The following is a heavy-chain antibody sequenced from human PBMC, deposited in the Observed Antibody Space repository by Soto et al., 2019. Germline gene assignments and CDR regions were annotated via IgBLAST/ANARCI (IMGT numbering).Heavy chain of an antibody. CDR2: ISGSGFKK. Sequence: GGSLRLSCAASGFIFENFGMSWVRQAPGKGLEWISSISGSGFKKYYADSVKGRFTISRDNSKSTVYLELNNLSAEDTAVYHCAKNQGVELVPLATVDWFDPWGQGSVVTVYS. D-gene: IGHD1-26*01. CDR3: AKNQGVELVPLATVDWFDP. J-gene: IGHJ5*02. V-gene: IGHV3-23*01. CDR1: GFIFENFG.